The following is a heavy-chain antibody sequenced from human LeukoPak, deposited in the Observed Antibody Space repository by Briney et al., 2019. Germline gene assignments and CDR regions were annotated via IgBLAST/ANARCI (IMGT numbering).Heavy chain of an antibody. Sequence: SETLSLTCTVSGGSISSGSYYWSWIRQPAGKGLEWIGRIYTSGSTNYNPSLKSRVTISVDTSKNQFSLKLSSVTAADTAVYYCARERGELLWGQGTLVTVSS. CDR2: IYTSGST. J-gene: IGHJ4*02. CDR3: ARERGELL. D-gene: IGHD1-26*01. CDR1: GGSISSGSYY. V-gene: IGHV4-61*02.